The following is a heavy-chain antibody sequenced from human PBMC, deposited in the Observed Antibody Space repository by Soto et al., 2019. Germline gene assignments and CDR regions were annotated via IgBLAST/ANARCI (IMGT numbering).Heavy chain of an antibody. CDR3: TRDCGPTVTDGDAS. CDR1: GGSVTSGGDY. Sequence: QVQLQESGPGLVRPSQTLSLTCTVSGGSVTSGGDYWSWIRHCPGKGLEWIGYIYSRGDTNYNPSVKSRVAMSVDTSKTQFSLQLTSVTVADMAIYYCTRDCGPTVTDGDASWGQGILVNVSS. V-gene: IGHV4-31*03. J-gene: IGHJ5*02. D-gene: IGHD4-4*01. CDR2: IYSRGDT.